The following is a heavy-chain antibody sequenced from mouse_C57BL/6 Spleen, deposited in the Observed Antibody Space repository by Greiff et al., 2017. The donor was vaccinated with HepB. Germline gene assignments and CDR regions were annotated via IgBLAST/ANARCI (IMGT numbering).Heavy chain of an antibody. Sequence: VQRVESGAELVKPGASVKISCKASGYAFSSYWMNWVKQRPGKGLEWIGQIYPGDGDTNYNGKFKGKATLTADKSSSTAYMQLSSLTSEDSAVYFCARFGDGSKGFAYWGQGTLVTVSA. CDR3: ARFGDGSKGFAY. V-gene: IGHV1-80*01. D-gene: IGHD1-1*01. CDR1: GYAFSSYW. J-gene: IGHJ3*01. CDR2: IYPGDGDT.